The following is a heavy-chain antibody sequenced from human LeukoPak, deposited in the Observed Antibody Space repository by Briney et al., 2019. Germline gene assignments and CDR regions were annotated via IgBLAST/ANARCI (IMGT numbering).Heavy chain of an antibody. D-gene: IGHD3-10*01. CDR2: IFSSGSARYNPYSGST. CDR1: GGSISGYY. CDR3: ARDRGLSEY. V-gene: IGHV4-59*01. J-gene: IGHJ1*01. Sequence: SETLSLTCTVSGGSISGYYWSWIRQPPGKGLEWIGYIFSSGSARYNPYSGSTNYNPFLKSRLTISVDTSKNQFSLKLNSVTAADTAVYYCARDRGLSEYWGQGTLVTVSS.